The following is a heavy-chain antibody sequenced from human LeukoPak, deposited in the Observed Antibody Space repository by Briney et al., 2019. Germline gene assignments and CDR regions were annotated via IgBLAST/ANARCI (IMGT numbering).Heavy chain of an antibody. Sequence: GGSLRLSCAASGFTFSSHSMSWVRQAPGEGLEWVSGISGSGGSTYYADSVKGRFTISRDNAKNSLYLQMNSLRAEDTAVYYCARMVYYYDSSGYPYYFDYWGQGTLVTVSS. CDR1: GFTFSSHS. V-gene: IGHV3-23*01. CDR2: ISGSGGST. D-gene: IGHD3-22*01. CDR3: ARMVYYYDSSGYPYYFDY. J-gene: IGHJ4*02.